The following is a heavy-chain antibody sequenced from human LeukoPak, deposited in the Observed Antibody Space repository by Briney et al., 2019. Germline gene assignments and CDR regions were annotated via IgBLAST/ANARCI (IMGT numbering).Heavy chain of an antibody. CDR1: GFTFSSYW. Sequence: GGSLRLSCAASGFTFSSYWMSWVRQAPGKGLEWVAVISYDGSNKYYADSVKGRFTISRDNSKNTLYLQMNSLRAEDTAVYYCAKDQSVRSSWSYWYFDLWGRGTLVTVSS. V-gene: IGHV3-30*18. CDR2: ISYDGSNK. D-gene: IGHD6-13*01. J-gene: IGHJ2*01. CDR3: AKDQSVRSSWSYWYFDL.